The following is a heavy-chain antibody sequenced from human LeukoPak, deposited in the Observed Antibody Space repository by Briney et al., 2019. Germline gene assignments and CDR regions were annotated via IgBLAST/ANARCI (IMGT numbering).Heavy chain of an antibody. D-gene: IGHD2-2*01. CDR2: ISAYNGNT. CDR1: GYTFTSYG. CDR3: ARDRTVVVPAAIPPSSEEPNMDV. Sequence: ASVKVSCKASGYTFTSYGISWVRQAPGQGLEWMGWISAYNGNTNYAQKLQGRVTMTTDTSTSTAYMELRSLRSDDTAVYYCARDRTVVVPAAIPPSSEEPNMDVWGKGTTVTVSS. J-gene: IGHJ6*03. V-gene: IGHV1-18*01.